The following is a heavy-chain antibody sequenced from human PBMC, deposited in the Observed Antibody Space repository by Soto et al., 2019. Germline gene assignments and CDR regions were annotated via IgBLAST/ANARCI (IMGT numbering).Heavy chain of an antibody. J-gene: IGHJ4*02. Sequence: PGGSLRLSCAVSGFTFSDYWMSWVRQAPGKGLEWVANIKQDGNEKYYVDSVKGRFTISRDNAKNSLYLQMNSLRVEDTAVYYCARDSFNVDYSSSSWVYWGQGTLVTVSS. CDR1: GFTFSDYW. CDR2: IKQDGNEK. D-gene: IGHD6-6*01. V-gene: IGHV3-7*01. CDR3: ARDSFNVDYSSSSWVY.